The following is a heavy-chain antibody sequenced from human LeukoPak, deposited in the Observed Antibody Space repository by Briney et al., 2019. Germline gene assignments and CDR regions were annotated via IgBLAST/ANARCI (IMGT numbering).Heavy chain of an antibody. CDR3: ARDARQGSYFQYYFDH. J-gene: IGHJ4*02. D-gene: IGHD1-26*01. V-gene: IGHV3-48*01. Sequence: GGSLRLSCAASGFTFSSYSMNWVRQAPGKGLEWVSYISSSSSTIYYADSVKGRFTISRDNAKNSLYLQMNSLRAEDTAVYYCARDARQGSYFQYYFDHWGQGTLVTVSS. CDR2: ISSSSSTI. CDR1: GFTFSSYS.